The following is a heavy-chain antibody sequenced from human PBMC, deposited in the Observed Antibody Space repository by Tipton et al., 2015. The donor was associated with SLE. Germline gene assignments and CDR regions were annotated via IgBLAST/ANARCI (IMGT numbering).Heavy chain of an antibody. CDR3: AKTADFDFWSGNPLYYYYYMDV. Sequence: SLRLSCAASGFTFSNYAMHWVRQAPGKGLEYVSAISSNGGSTYHSNSVKGRFTISRDNSRNTLYLQMGSLGAEDMAVYYCAKTADFDFWSGNPLYYYYYMDVWGKGTTVTVSS. CDR1: GFTFSNYA. J-gene: IGHJ6*03. D-gene: IGHD3-3*01. CDR2: ISSNGGST. V-gene: IGHV3-64*01.